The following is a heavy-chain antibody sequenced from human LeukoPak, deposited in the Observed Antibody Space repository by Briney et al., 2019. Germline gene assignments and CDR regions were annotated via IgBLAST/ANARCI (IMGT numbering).Heavy chain of an antibody. CDR1: GGSISSYY. J-gene: IGHJ4*02. V-gene: IGHV4-4*07. Sequence: PSETLSLTCTVSGGSISSYYWSWIRQPAGKGLEWIGRIYTSGSTNYNPSLKSRVTMSVDTSKNQFSLKLSSVTAADTAVYCCARDLNVAVAPPFDYWGQGTLVTVSS. CDR3: ARDLNVAVAPPFDY. D-gene: IGHD6-19*01. CDR2: IYTSGST.